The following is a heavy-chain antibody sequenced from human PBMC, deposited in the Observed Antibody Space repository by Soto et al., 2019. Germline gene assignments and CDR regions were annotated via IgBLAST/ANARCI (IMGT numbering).Heavy chain of an antibody. CDR3: AGEYSKDY. J-gene: IGHJ4*02. Sequence: SETLSLTCTVSGGSLSSSIYYWGWIRQPPGKGLEWIGSIYYSGSTYYNPSLKSRVTISVDTSKNQFSLKLSSVTAADTAVYYCAGEYSKDYWGQGTLVTVSS. V-gene: IGHV4-39*01. D-gene: IGHD6-6*01. CDR1: GGSLSSSIYY. CDR2: IYYSGST.